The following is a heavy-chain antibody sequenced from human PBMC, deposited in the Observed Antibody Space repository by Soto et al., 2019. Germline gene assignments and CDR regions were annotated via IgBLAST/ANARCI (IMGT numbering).Heavy chain of an antibody. CDR3: ARDRCTNGVCPYGMDV. J-gene: IGHJ6*02. CDR1: GFTFSSYA. D-gene: IGHD2-8*01. V-gene: IGHV3-30-3*01. CDR2: ISYDGSNK. Sequence: SLRLSCAASGFTFSSYAMHWVRQAPGKGLEWVAVISYDGSNKYYADSVKGRFTISRDNSKNTLYLQMNSLRAEDTAVYYCARDRCTNGVCPYGMDVWGQGTTVTVSS.